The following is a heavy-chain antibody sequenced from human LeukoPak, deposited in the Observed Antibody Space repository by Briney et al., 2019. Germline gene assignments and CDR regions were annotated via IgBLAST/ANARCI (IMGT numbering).Heavy chain of an antibody. D-gene: IGHD4-17*01. J-gene: IGHJ4*02. CDR3: ARGGRYGGYGIDY. Sequence: PSETLSLTCAVYGGSFSGYYWSWIRQPPGKGLEWIGEINHSGSTNYNPSLKSRVTISVDTSKNQFSLKLSSVTAADTAVYYCARGGRYGGYGIDYWGQGTLVTVSS. CDR2: INHSGST. CDR1: GGSFSGYY. V-gene: IGHV4-34*01.